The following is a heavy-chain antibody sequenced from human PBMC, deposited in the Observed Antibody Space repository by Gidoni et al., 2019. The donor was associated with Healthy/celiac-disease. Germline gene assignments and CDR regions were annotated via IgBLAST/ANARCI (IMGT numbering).Heavy chain of an antibody. J-gene: IGHJ5*02. Sequence: EVQLVESGGGLVQPGRSLRLSCSASGFTFSDYAMHWVRQAPGKGLEWGSGISWNSGSIGYADSVKGRFTISRDNAKNSLYLQMNSLRDEDTAVYYCAKDGEGSGSYYNVWNWFDPWGQGTLVTVSS. CDR1: GFTFSDYA. CDR2: ISWNSGSI. D-gene: IGHD3-10*01. CDR3: AKDGEGSGSYYNVWNWFDP. V-gene: IGHV3-9*01.